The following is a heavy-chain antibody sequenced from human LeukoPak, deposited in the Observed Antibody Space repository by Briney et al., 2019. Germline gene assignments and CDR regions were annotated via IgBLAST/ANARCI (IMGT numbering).Heavy chain of an antibody. J-gene: IGHJ4*02. CDR3: AKVAEETSMNMHFNY. CDR1: GFTLSSYA. D-gene: IGHD1-14*01. CDR2: ISDSGGST. V-gene: IGHV3-23*01. Sequence: PGGSLRLSCAASGFTLSSYAMTWVRQAPGKGLEWVSAISDSGGSTYYADSVKGRFTISRDSSKNTLYLQMNSLRAEDTAAYYCAKVAEETSMNMHFNYWGQGTLVTVSS.